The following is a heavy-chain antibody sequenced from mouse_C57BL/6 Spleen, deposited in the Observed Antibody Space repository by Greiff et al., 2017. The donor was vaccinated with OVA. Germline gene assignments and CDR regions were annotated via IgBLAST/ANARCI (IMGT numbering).Heavy chain of an antibody. D-gene: IGHD3-2*02. V-gene: IGHV1-61*01. CDR1: GYTFTSYW. Sequence: QVQLQQPGAELVRPGSSVKLSCKASGYTFTSYWMDWVKQRPGQGLEWIGNIYPSDSETHYNQKFKDKATLTVDKSSSTAYMQLSSLTSEDSAVYDCARSHLRLDAMDYWGQGTSVTVSS. J-gene: IGHJ4*01. CDR3: ARSHLRLDAMDY. CDR2: IYPSDSET.